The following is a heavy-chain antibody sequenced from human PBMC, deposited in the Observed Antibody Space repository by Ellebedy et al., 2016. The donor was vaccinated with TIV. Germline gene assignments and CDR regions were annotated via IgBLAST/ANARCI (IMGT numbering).Heavy chain of an antibody. D-gene: IGHD3-9*01. CDR3: ATHYDVLPGQYRGFDY. J-gene: IGHJ4*02. CDR2: ISDSGSNT. V-gene: IGHV3-23*01. CDR1: GFTFGSCA. Sequence: ASGFTFGSCAMSWVRQAPGRGLEWVAAISDSGSNTYHADSVKGRFTISRDNSKNTLYLQMNSLRAEDTALYYCATHYDVLPGQYRGFDYWGQGTLVTVSS.